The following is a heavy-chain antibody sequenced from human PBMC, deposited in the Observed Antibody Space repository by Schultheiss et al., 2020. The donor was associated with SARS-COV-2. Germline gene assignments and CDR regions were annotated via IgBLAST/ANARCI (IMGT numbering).Heavy chain of an antibody. D-gene: IGHD4-17*01. Sequence: SETLSLTCAVSGYSISSSNWWGWIRQPPGKGLEWIGYIYYSGSTNYNPSLKSRVIISVDTSKNQFSLKLSSVTAADTAVYYCASEYDYGDYGPFNYWGQGTLVTVSS. J-gene: IGHJ4*02. CDR2: IYYSGST. V-gene: IGHV4-28*03. CDR1: GYSISSSNW. CDR3: ASEYDYGDYGPFNY.